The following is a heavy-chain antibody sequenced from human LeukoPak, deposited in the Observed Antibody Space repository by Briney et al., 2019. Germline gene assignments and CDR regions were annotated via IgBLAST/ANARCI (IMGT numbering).Heavy chain of an antibody. CDR3: ARDQGSLTRSWYTGY. D-gene: IGHD6-13*01. V-gene: IGHV1-2*06. J-gene: IGHJ4*02. Sequence: ASVKVSCKASGYTFTGYHIHWVRQAPGQGLEWMGRTNPYSGDTNFAQKFQGRVTITRDTSITTAYMDLSSLTPDDTAVYFCARDQGSLTRSWYTGYWGQGTQVTVSS. CDR1: GYTFTGYH. CDR2: TNPYSGDT.